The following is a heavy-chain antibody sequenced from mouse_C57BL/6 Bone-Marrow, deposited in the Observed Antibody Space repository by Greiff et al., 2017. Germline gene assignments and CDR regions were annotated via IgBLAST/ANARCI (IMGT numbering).Heavy chain of an antibody. CDR2: IYPRSGYT. D-gene: IGHD1-1*01. Sequence: VKLVESGAELARPGASVKLSCKASGYTFTSYGISWVKQRTGQGLEWIGEIYPRSGYTYYNEKFKGKATLTADKSSSTAYMELRSLTSEDSAVYFCARYGDYFDYWGQGTTLTVSS. CDR1: GYTFTSYG. CDR3: ARYGDYFDY. V-gene: IGHV1-81*01. J-gene: IGHJ2*01.